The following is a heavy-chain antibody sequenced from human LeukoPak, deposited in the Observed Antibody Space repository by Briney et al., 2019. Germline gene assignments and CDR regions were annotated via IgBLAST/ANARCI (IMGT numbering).Heavy chain of an antibody. J-gene: IGHJ4*02. CDR1: DVSFTNYY. V-gene: IGHV4-34*01. Sequence: SEALSLTCAVSDVSFTNYYWTWIRQSPGKGLEWLGEINHTGNTHYNPSLKSRVTVSVDISADMSTTRVSLTLTSVTAADTAIYYCARGPGHSFKYWGQGTRVTVSS. CDR2: INHTGNT. D-gene: IGHD1-1*01. CDR3: ARGPGHSFKY.